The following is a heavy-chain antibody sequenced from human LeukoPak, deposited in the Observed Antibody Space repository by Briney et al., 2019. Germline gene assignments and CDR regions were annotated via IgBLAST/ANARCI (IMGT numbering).Heavy chain of an antibody. J-gene: IGHJ4*02. CDR1: GFTVGYNY. V-gene: IGHV3-53*01. D-gene: IGHD1-26*01. Sequence: GGSLRLSCAASGFTVGYNYMTWVRQAPGKGLEWVAAIYNSGSTFYADSVKGRFTISRDNSKNTLYLQMNSLRAEDTAVYYCAKETYSGSLYWGQGTLVTVSS. CDR2: IYNSGST. CDR3: AKETYSGSLY.